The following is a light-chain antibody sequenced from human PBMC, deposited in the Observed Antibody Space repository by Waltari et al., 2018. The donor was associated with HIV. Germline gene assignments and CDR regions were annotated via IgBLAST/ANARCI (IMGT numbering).Light chain of an antibody. J-gene: IGKJ4*01. Sequence: EIVMAQSPATLSVSPGETATVSCRASQSVSNSLAWYQQKPGQAPRLLIYGAANRATGIAARFSGSGSGTDFTLTISSLQSEDFAVYYCQQYSNWPVTFGGGTKVEI. CDR3: QQYSNWPVT. V-gene: IGKV3-15*01. CDR1: QSVSNS. CDR2: GAA.